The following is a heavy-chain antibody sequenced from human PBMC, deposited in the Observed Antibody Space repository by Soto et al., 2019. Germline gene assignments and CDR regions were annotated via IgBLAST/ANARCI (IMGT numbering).Heavy chain of an antibody. CDR1: GFTFSSYA. J-gene: IGHJ6*03. CDR2: ISSNGGST. Sequence: GGSLRLSCAASGFTFSSYAMHWVRQAPGKGLEYVSAISSNGGSTYYANSVKGRFTISRDNSKNTLYLQMGSLRAEDMAVYYCARDGYGFPMDVWGKGTTVTVSS. CDR3: ARDGYGFPMDV. V-gene: IGHV3-64*01. D-gene: IGHD1-1*01.